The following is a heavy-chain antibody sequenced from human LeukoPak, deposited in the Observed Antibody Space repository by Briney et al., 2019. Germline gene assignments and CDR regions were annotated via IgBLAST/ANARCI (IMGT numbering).Heavy chain of an antibody. CDR2: IYYSGST. J-gene: IGHJ3*02. CDR1: GGSIWSSSYY. D-gene: IGHD3-16*01. CDR3: ARGGNYDYVWAKTKMDAFDI. V-gene: IGHV4-39*07. Sequence: PSETLSLTCTVSGGSIWSSSYYWGWVRQPPGKGLEWIGSIYYSGSTYYNPSLKSRATISVDTSKNQFSLRLSSVTAADTAVYYCARGGNYDYVWAKTKMDAFDIWGQGTMVTVSS.